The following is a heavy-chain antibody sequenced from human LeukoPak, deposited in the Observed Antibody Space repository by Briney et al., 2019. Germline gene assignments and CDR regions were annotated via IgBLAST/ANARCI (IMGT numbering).Heavy chain of an antibody. J-gene: IGHJ4*02. Sequence: PGRSLRLSCAASGFTFSSYGMHWVRQAPGKGLEWVAVIWYDGSNKYYADSVKGRFTISRDNSKNTLYLQMNSLRAEDTAVYYCARGPFWSGYFDYWGQGTLVTVSS. CDR1: GFTFSSYG. V-gene: IGHV3-33*01. CDR2: IWYDGSNK. CDR3: ARGPFWSGYFDY. D-gene: IGHD3-3*01.